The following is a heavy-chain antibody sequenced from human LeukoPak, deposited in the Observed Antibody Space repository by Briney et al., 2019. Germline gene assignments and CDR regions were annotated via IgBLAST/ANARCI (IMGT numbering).Heavy chain of an antibody. Sequence: PSETLSLTCTVSGGSISSGSYYWSWIRQPAGKGLEWIGRIYTSGSTNYNPSLKSRVTISVDTSKNRFSLKLSSVTAADTAVYYCARYIAAAGLDYWGQGTLVTVSS. CDR2: IYTSGST. V-gene: IGHV4-61*02. CDR1: GGSISSGSYY. J-gene: IGHJ4*02. CDR3: ARYIAAAGLDY. D-gene: IGHD6-13*01.